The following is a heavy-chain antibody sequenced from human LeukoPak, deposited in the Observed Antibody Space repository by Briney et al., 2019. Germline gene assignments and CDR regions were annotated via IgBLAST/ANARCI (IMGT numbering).Heavy chain of an antibody. Sequence: GGSLRLSCAASGFTFSSFPMSWVRQAPGKGLEWVSVISGGGVSTYYADSVKGRFTISRDNSKNTLYLQMNSLRAEDTAVYYCARRGSGYDLVGYFDYWGQGTLVTVSS. D-gene: IGHD5-12*01. J-gene: IGHJ4*02. CDR3: ARRGSGYDLVGYFDY. CDR1: GFTFSSFP. V-gene: IGHV3-23*01. CDR2: ISGGGVST.